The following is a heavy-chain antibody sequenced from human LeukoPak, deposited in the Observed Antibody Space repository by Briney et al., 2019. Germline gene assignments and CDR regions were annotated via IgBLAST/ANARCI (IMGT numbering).Heavy chain of an antibody. D-gene: IGHD1-26*01. J-gene: IGHJ5*02. CDR2: ISDTGGST. CDR1: IFTFSTYA. V-gene: IGHV3-23*01. Sequence: GGSLTLSCAASIFTFSTYAMTGLPQAPGKGLECVSLISDTGGSTYYADSVKGRFTISRDNSKNTLYLQMNSLRAEDTAVYYCAKDYEPLVGVHRWGDWFDPWGQGTLVTVSS. CDR3: AKDYEPLVGVHRWGDWFDP.